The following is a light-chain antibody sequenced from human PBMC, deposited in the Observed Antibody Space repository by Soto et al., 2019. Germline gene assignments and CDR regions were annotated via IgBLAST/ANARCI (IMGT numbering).Light chain of an antibody. V-gene: IGKV3-15*01. Sequence: EIVMTQSPATLSVSPGERATLSCRASQNILSNLAWYQQKPGQAPRLLIYGASTRATGIPARFSGSGSGTEFTLTISSLQSEDFEIYYCQQCNNWPITFGQGTRLEIK. CDR1: QNILSN. CDR3: QQCNNWPIT. J-gene: IGKJ5*01. CDR2: GAS.